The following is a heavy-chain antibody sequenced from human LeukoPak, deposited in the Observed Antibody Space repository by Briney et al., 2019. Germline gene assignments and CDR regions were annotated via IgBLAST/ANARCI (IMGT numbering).Heavy chain of an antibody. V-gene: IGHV1-46*03. Sequence: GASVKVSCKAPGYTFTSYYMHWVRQAPGQGLEWMGIINPSGGSTSYAQKFQGRVTMTRDTSTSTVYMELSSLRSEDTAVYYCARAGGGSMGSSTSSIPENYWGQGTLVTVSS. CDR1: GYTFTSYY. J-gene: IGHJ4*02. D-gene: IGHD2-2*02. CDR2: INPSGGST. CDR3: ARAGGGSMGSSTSSIPENY.